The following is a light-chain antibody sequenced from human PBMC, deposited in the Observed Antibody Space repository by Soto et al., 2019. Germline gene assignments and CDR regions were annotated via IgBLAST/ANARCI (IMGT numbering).Light chain of an antibody. CDR3: QQLFDSPIT. CDR2: AAS. J-gene: IGKJ5*01. Sequence: GASVTITCRASLVISTSLAWYQVKPGKAPKLLIYAASTLESGVPSRFSATVSGTEFSLTITSLQPEDFATDYCQQLFDSPITFGQGARLEIK. V-gene: IGKV1-9*01. CDR1: LVISTS.